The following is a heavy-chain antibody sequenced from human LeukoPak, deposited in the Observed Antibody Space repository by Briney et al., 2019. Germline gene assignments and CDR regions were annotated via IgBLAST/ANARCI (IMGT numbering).Heavy chain of an antibody. J-gene: IGHJ4*02. D-gene: IGHD6-13*01. V-gene: IGHV4-34*01. CDR1: GGSFSGYY. CDR3: AREVIAAAAIGFDY. CDR2: INHSGST. Sequence: SETLSLTCAVYGGSFSGYYWSWIRQPPGKGLEWIGEINHSGSTNYNPSLKSRVTISVDTSKNQFSLKLSSVTAADTAVYYCAREVIAAAAIGFDYWGQGTLVTVSS.